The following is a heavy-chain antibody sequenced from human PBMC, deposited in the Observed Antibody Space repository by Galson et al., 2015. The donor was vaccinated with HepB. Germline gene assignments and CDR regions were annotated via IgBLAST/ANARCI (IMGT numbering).Heavy chain of an antibody. CDR3: AKVLRSTSAEITVNWYFDL. V-gene: IGHV3-30*18. D-gene: IGHD2-2*01. J-gene: IGHJ2*01. Sequence: SLRLSCAASGFTFSSYGMHWVRQAPGKGLEWVAVISYDGSNKYYADSVKGRFTISRDNSKNTLYLQMNSLRAEDTAVYYCAKVLRSTSAEITVNWYFDLWGRGTLVTVSS. CDR2: ISYDGSNK. CDR1: GFTFSSYG.